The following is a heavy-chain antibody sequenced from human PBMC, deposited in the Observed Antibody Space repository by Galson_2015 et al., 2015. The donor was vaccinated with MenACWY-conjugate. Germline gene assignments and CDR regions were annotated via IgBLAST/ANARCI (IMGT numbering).Heavy chain of an antibody. Sequence: SLRLSCAVSGSSFSSYAMTWVRQAPGKGLEWVSGISGSGGRTFYADSVKGRFIISRDNSNNTLYLQMNSLGAEDTAVYFCAIRGVYFDYWGQGTVVTVSS. D-gene: IGHD3-10*01. J-gene: IGHJ4*02. CDR2: ISGSGGRT. V-gene: IGHV3-23*01. CDR3: AIRGVYFDY. CDR1: GSSFSSYA.